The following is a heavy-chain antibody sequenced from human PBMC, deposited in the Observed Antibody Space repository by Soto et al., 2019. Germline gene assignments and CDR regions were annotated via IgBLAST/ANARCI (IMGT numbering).Heavy chain of an antibody. D-gene: IGHD1-26*01. J-gene: IGHJ4*02. CDR1: GGTFSSYA. Sequence: SVKVSCKASGGTFSSYAISWVRQAPGQGLEWMGGIIPIFGTANYAQKFQGRVTITADESTSTAYMELSSLRSEDTAVYYCAGAIVGAPQCFDYWGQGTLITVSS. CDR3: AGAIVGAPQCFDY. V-gene: IGHV1-69*13. CDR2: IIPIFGTA.